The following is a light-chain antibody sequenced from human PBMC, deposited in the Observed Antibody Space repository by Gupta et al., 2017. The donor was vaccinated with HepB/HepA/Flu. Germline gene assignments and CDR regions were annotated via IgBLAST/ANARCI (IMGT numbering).Light chain of an antibody. V-gene: IGKV1-9*01. Sequence: DVQLTQSPSFLSASVGDRGTVTCRASQGIATYLAWYQQKPGKAPKLLIYDASTLQSGVPSRFSGGGSGTEFTLTINSLQPEDFATYFCQQLKYSPRTFGEGTKVEIK. CDR2: DAS. CDR1: QGIATY. CDR3: QQLKYSPRT. J-gene: IGKJ1*01.